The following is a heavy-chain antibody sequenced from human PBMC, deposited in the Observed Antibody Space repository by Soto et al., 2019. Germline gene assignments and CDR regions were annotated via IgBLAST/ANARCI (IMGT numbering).Heavy chain of an antibody. CDR3: ARDGWGSNWYFDL. V-gene: IGHV3-30*03. Sequence: GGSLRLSCGAPGVTFKDYGMHWVRQAPGKGLEWVAVISYDGKQTYYADSVKGRFTISKDKSKRTLFLQMNSLRVDDTAVYYCARDGWGSNWYFDLWGRGTLVTVSS. J-gene: IGHJ2*01. CDR2: ISYDGKQT. CDR1: GVTFKDYG. D-gene: IGHD3-16*01.